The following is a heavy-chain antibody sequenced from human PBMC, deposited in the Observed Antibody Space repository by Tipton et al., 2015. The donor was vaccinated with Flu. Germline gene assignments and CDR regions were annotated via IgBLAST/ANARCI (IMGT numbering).Heavy chain of an antibody. D-gene: IGHD3-22*01. CDR3: ARDGFITMIVVVTPGAFDI. CDR2: IYYSGRT. J-gene: IGHJ3*02. V-gene: IGHV4-39*07. CDR1: GGSISGDDYY. Sequence: TLSLTCSVSGGSISGDDYYWGWIRQPPGKGLEWIGSIYYSGRTYYNPSLKSRVTISVDTSNNQFSLKLSSVTAADTAVYYCARDGFITMIVVVTPGAFDIWGQGTMVTVSS.